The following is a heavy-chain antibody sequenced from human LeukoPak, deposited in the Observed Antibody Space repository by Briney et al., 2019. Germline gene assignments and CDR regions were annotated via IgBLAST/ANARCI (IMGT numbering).Heavy chain of an antibody. J-gene: IGHJ5*02. CDR1: GYSISSGYY. Sequence: SETLSLTCAVSGYSISSGYYWGWIRQPPGKGLEWIESIYHSGSTYYNPSLKSRVTISVDTSENQFSLKLSSVTAADTAVYYCASLLRYFDWLGFDPWGQGTLVTVSS. D-gene: IGHD3-9*01. CDR2: IYHSGST. V-gene: IGHV4-38-2*01. CDR3: ASLLRYFDWLGFDP.